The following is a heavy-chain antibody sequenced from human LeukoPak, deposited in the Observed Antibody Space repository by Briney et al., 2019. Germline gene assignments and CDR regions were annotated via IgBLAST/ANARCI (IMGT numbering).Heavy chain of an antibody. CDR3: ASPGAYYYGSGLRY. D-gene: IGHD3-10*01. V-gene: IGHV3-48*03. Sequence: GGSLRLSCAASGFTFSSYEMNWVRQAPGKGLEWVSYISSSGSTIYYADSVKGRFTISRDNAKNSLYLQMNSLRAEDTAVYYCASPGAYYYGSGLRYWGQGTLVTVSS. J-gene: IGHJ4*02. CDR2: ISSSGSTI. CDR1: GFTFSSYE.